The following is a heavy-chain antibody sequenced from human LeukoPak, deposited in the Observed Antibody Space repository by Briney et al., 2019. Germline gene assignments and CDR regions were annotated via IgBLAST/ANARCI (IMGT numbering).Heavy chain of an antibody. V-gene: IGHV3-23*01. J-gene: IGHJ6*03. Sequence: PGGSLRLSCAASGFTFSSYSMNWVRQAPGQGLEWVSAISGSGGSTYYADSVKGRFTISRDNSKNTLYLQMNSLRAEDTAVYYCATTGIGRGGYDFWSGYPSYYYMDVWGKGTTVTVSS. CDR2: ISGSGGST. D-gene: IGHD3-3*01. CDR1: GFTFSSYS. CDR3: ATTGIGRGGYDFWSGYPSYYYMDV.